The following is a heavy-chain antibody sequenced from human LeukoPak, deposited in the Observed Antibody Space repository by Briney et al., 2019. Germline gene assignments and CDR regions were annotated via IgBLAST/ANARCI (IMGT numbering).Heavy chain of an antibody. CDR3: ARDIVVVVAATGYFDY. CDR2: ISSSSSYI. CDR1: GFTFSSYS. Sequence: GGSLRLSCAASGFTFSSYSMNWVRQAPGKGLEWVSSISSSSSYIYYADSVKGRFTISRDNAKNALYLQMNSLRAEDTAVYYFARDIVVVVAATGYFDYWGQGTLVTVSS. V-gene: IGHV3-21*01. J-gene: IGHJ4*02. D-gene: IGHD2-15*01.